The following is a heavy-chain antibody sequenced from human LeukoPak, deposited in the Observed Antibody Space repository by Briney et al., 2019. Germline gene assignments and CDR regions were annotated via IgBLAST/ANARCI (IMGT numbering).Heavy chain of an antibody. D-gene: IGHD3-16*02. CDR3: ARSGWGSSYVWGSYRFDY. V-gene: IGHV4-34*01. Sequence: PSETLSLTCAVYGGSFSGYYWSWIRQPPGKGLEWIGEINHSGSTNYNPSLKSRVTISVDTSKNQFSLKLSSVTAADTAVYYCARSGWGSSYVWGSYRFDYWGQGTLVTVSS. CDR1: GGSFSGYY. J-gene: IGHJ4*02. CDR2: INHSGST.